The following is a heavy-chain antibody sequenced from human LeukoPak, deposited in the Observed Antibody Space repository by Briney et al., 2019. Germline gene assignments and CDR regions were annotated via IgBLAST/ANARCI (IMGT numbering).Heavy chain of an antibody. J-gene: IGHJ4*02. Sequence: GGSLRLSCAASGFTFSSYSMNWVRQAPGKGLEWVASISSSSSYIYYADSVKGRFTISRDNAKNSLYLQMNSLRAEDTAVYYCASGGGIHGLQTPEPFDYWGQGTLVTVSS. D-gene: IGHD3-16*01. CDR3: ASGGGIHGLQTPEPFDY. CDR2: ISSSSSYI. V-gene: IGHV3-21*01. CDR1: GFTFSSYS.